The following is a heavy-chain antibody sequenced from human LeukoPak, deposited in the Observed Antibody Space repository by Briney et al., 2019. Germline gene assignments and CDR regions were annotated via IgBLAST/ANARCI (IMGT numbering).Heavy chain of an antibody. V-gene: IGHV4-61*02. Sequence: SETLSLTCTVSGGSISSGSYYWSWLRQPAGTGLEWIGRIYTSGSTNYNPSLKSRVIISVDTSKNQFSLKLSSVTAADTAVYYCARDGDCSGGSCYSPYWYFDLWGRGTLVTVSS. CDR1: GGSISSGSYY. D-gene: IGHD2-15*01. CDR2: IYTSGST. J-gene: IGHJ2*01. CDR3: ARDGDCSGGSCYSPYWYFDL.